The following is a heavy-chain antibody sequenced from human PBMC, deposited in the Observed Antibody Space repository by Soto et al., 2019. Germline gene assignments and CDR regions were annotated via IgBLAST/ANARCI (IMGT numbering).Heavy chain of an antibody. J-gene: IGHJ5*02. CDR3: AKVGDLVAAIIAEGSWFDP. Sequence: PSETLSLTCAVYGGSFSGYYWSWIRQPPGKGLEWIGEINHSGSTNYNPSLKSRVTISVDTSKNTLYLQMNSLRAEDTAVYYCAKVGDLVAAIIAEGSWFDPWGKGTLVTVSS. D-gene: IGHD2-15*01. V-gene: IGHV4-34*01. CDR2: INHSGST. CDR1: GGSFSGYY.